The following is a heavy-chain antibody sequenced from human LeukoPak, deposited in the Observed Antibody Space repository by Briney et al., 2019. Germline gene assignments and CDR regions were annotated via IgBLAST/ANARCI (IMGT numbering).Heavy chain of an antibody. Sequence: GESLKISCKGYGYSFTNSWIGWVRQMPGKGLEWMGIIYPGDSDTRYSPSFQGQATISADKSISTAYLQWSSLKASDTAIYYCARHPSGTYSPFDYWGQGTLVTVSS. V-gene: IGHV5-51*01. CDR2: IYPGDSDT. J-gene: IGHJ4*02. CDR1: GYSFTNSW. CDR3: ARHPSGTYSPFDY. D-gene: IGHD1-26*01.